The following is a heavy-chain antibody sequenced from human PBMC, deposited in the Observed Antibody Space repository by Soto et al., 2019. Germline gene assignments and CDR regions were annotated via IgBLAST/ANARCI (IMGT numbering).Heavy chain of an antibody. CDR1: RFTFSSYA. V-gene: IGHV3-23*01. CDR3: AKANAPMYYYYGMDV. CDR2: ISGSGGST. Sequence: PAVSLSLSCAASRFTFSSYAMSWARQAPGKGLEWVSAISGSGGSTYYADSVKGRFTISRDNSKNTLYLQMNSLRAEDTAVYYCAKANAPMYYYYGMDVWGQGTTVTVSS. J-gene: IGHJ6*02.